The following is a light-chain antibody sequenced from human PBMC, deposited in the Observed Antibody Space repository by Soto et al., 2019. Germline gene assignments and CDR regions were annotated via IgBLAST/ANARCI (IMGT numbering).Light chain of an antibody. CDR3: TSDVRGYTLKV. V-gene: IGLV2-14*01. CDR2: DVS. Sequence: QSALTQPASVSGSPGQSITICCTRTSTDVGGFNFVSWYQHHPGKAPQLIIYDVSYRPSGISDRFSGSKSGNTASLTISGLQAEDEADYYCTSDVRGYTLKVFGGGTKLTVL. J-gene: IGLJ3*02. CDR1: STDVGGFNF.